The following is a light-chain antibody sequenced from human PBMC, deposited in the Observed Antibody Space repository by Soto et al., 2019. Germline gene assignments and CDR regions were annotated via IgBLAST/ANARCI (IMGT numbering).Light chain of an antibody. CDR2: GXX. J-gene: IGLJ1*01. CDR3: QSYDSSLSGYV. Sequence: QSVLTQPPSVSGAPGQRVTISCTGSSSNIGAGYDVHWYQQLPGTAPKLLIYGXXXRXXXXXXXXXGSKSGTSASLAITGLQAEYEXXYYCQSYDSSLSGYVFGTGTKLTVL. V-gene: IGLV1-40*01. CDR1: SSNIGAGYD.